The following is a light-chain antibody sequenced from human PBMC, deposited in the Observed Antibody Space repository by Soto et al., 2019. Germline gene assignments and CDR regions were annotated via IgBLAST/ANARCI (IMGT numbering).Light chain of an antibody. J-gene: IGKJ2*01. CDR2: GAS. CDR1: QSVSSN. CDR3: QQYIDWPPKYT. Sequence: EIVMTQSPATLSVSPGERATLSCRASQSVSSNLAWYQQKPGQAPRLLIYGASTRATGIPARFSGSGSGTEFTLTISSLQSEDFAVYYCQQYIDWPPKYTFCQGTKLEIK. V-gene: IGKV3-15*01.